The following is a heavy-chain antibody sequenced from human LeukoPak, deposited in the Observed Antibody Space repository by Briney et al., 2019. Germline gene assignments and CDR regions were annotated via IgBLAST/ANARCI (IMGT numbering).Heavy chain of an antibody. D-gene: IGHD5-12*01. V-gene: IGHV3-9*01. CDR2: ISWNSGSI. J-gene: IGHJ3*02. CDR1: GFTFDDYA. Sequence: PGRSLRLSCAASGFTFDDYAMHWVRQAPGKGLEWVSGISWNSGSIGYADSVKGRFTISRDNAKNSLYLQMNSLRAEDTALYYYAKVGPTTQWAFDIWGQGTMVTVSS. CDR3: AKVGPTTQWAFDI.